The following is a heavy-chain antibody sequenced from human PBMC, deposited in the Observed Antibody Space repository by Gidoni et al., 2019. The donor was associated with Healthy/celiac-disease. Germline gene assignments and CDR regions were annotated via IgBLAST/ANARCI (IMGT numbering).Heavy chain of an antibody. CDR3: AKDQNGGTGAGLDHYGMDV. V-gene: IGHV3-30*18. CDR2: ISNDGSHK. D-gene: IGHD6-13*01. Sequence: STYGMHWVRQAPGKGLEWVAVISNDGSHKEYADSVKGRFIISRENSKKTLYLEVNSLRVDDTGVYYCAKDQNGGTGAGLDHYGMDVWGQGTTVTVSS. J-gene: IGHJ6*02. CDR1: STYG.